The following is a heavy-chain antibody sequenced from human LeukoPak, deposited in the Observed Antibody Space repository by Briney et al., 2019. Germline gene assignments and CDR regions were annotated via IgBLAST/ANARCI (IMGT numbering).Heavy chain of an antibody. D-gene: IGHD6-13*01. V-gene: IGHV3-74*01. CDR2: INGDGSST. J-gene: IGHJ4*02. Sequence: GGSLRLSCAASGFTFSNYWMHWVRQAPGKGLVWVSRINGDGSSTNYADSVKGRFTISRDNSGDTLFLQLNNLRVEDTAIYFCARRGGSSWSSFDYWGQGTLVTVSS. CDR3: ARRGGSSWSSFDY. CDR1: GFTFSNYW.